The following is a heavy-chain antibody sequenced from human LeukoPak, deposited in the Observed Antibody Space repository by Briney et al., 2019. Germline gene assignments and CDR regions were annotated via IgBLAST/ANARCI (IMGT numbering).Heavy chain of an antibody. CDR2: MYYSGST. CDR3: ARHTYGDYYYYYMDV. J-gene: IGHJ6*03. CDR1: GGSISSSTYY. Sequence: SETLSLTCTVSGGSISSSTYYWGWIRQPPGKGLEWIGSMYYSGSTNYNPSLKSRVTISVDTSKNQFSLKLSSVTAADTAVYYCARHTYGDYYYYYMDVWGKGTTVTISS. V-gene: IGHV4-39*01. D-gene: IGHD4-17*01.